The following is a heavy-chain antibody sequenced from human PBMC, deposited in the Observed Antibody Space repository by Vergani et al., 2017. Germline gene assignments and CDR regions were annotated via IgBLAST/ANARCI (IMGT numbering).Heavy chain of an antibody. V-gene: IGHV3-9*01. Sequence: EVQLLESGGGLVQPGGSLRLSCEASGITFWKFGMHWVRQGPGKGLEWVSGISWNSGAVDYADSVRGRFTISRDNAKSSLFLEMNSLRFEDTAVYFCTKGSVYYHDSAGHGYDPYTGFDLWGQGTLVTVSS. J-gene: IGHJ3*01. D-gene: IGHD5-12*01. CDR3: TKGSVYYHDSAGHGYDPYTGFDL. CDR1: GITFWKFG. CDR2: ISWNSGAV.